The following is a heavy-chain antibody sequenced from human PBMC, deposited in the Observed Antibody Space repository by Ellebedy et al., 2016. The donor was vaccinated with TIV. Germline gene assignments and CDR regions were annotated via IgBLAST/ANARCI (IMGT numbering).Heavy chain of an antibody. Sequence: GESLKISCAVTGFMVRSNYMSWVRQAPGMGLEWVAVIYNGGSTNYTDSVKGRFVISRDNSRNTLYLQMNSLRAEDTAVYYCARETGYYYDYWGQGTLVTVSS. CDR1: GFMVRSNY. D-gene: IGHD1-1*01. J-gene: IGHJ4*02. V-gene: IGHV3-53*01. CDR2: IYNGGST. CDR3: ARETGYYYDY.